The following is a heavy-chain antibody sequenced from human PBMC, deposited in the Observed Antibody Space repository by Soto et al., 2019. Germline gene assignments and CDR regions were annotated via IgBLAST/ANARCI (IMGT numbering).Heavy chain of an antibody. J-gene: IGHJ3*02. CDR1: GYTFTSYD. Sequence: ASVKVSCKASGYTFTSYDINGVRQVTGQGLEWMGWMNPNSGNTGYAQKFQGRVTMTRNTSISTEYMELSSLRSEDTDVYYCATPRIAAAGPSAFDICGQGTMVTV. CDR2: MNPNSGNT. D-gene: IGHD6-13*01. CDR3: ATPRIAAAGPSAFDI. V-gene: IGHV1-8*01.